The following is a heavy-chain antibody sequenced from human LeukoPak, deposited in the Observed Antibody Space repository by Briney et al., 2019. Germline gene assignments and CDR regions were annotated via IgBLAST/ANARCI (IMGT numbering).Heavy chain of an antibody. CDR2: IVVGSGNT. D-gene: IGHD2-2*01. CDR3: AAPVRVVVPAPFGQ. CDR1: GFTFTSSA. V-gene: IGHV1-58*01. Sequence: GASVKVSCKASGFTFTSSAVQWVRQARGQRLEWIGWIVVGSGNTNYAQKFQERVTITRDMSTSTAYMELSSLRSEDTAVYYCAAPVRVVVPAPFGQWGQGTLVTVSS. J-gene: IGHJ4*02.